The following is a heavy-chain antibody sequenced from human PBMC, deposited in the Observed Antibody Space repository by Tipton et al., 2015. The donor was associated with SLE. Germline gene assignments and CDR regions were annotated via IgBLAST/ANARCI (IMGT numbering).Heavy chain of an antibody. CDR3: AREESGGYWDY. CDR1: GYTFTSYY. J-gene: IGHJ4*02. D-gene: IGHD2-15*01. Sequence: QSGAKVKQPGASVKVSCKASGYTFTSYYIHWVRQAPGQGLEWMGIIIPSAGSTNYAQKFQGRVTMTRDTSTSTVYMELSSLTSEDTAVYFCAREESGGYWDYWGQGILVTVSS. CDR2: IIPSAGST. V-gene: IGHV1-46*01.